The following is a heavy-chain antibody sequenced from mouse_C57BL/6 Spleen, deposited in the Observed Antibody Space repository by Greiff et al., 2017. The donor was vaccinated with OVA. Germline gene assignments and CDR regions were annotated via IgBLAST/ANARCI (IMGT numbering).Heavy chain of an antibody. D-gene: IGHD2-4*01. CDR2: ISSGSSTI. CDR3: ARDPYDYLYYFDY. V-gene: IGHV5-17*01. Sequence: EVHLVESGGGLVKPGGSLKLSCAASGFTFSDYGMHWVRQAPEKGLEWVAYISSGSSTIYYADTVKGRFTISRDNAKNTLFLQMTSLRSEDTAMYYCARDPYDYLYYFDYWGQGTTLTVSS. J-gene: IGHJ2*01. CDR1: GFTFSDYG.